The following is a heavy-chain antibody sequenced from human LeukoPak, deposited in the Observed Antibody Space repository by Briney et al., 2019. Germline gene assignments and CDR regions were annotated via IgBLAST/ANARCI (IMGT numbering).Heavy chain of an antibody. CDR3: ARAPSEIGGYYPEYFRH. CDR2: IDGSGDTI. CDR1: GFTFSDYS. V-gene: IGHV3-48*01. J-gene: IGHJ1*01. Sequence: GGSLRLSCAASGFTFSDYSMNWVRQAPGKGLEWVSYIDGSGDTIYYADSVKGRFTISRDNAKNSLDLQMNSLRAEDTGVYFCARAPSEIGGYYPEYFRHWGQGTLVTVSS. D-gene: IGHD3-22*01.